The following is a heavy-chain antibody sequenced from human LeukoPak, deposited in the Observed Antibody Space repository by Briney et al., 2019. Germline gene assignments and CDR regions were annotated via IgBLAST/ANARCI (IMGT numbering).Heavy chain of an antibody. CDR2: VYPGYSDT. Sequence: GESLKISCQGSGYSFTSYWIGWVRQMPGKGLEWMGTVYPGYSDTRNSPAFQGQVTISADKSISTACLQLGSLTASATAMYDCARGGGSGHEPVDYWGQGSLVTVSS. J-gene: IGHJ4*02. V-gene: IGHV5-51*01. CDR3: ARGGGSGHEPVDY. CDR1: GYSFTSYW. D-gene: IGHD5-12*01.